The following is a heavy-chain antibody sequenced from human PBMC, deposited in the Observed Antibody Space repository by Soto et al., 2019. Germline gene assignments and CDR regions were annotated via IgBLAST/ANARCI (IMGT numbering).Heavy chain of an antibody. Sequence: GGSLRLSCAASGFTFSSYWMSWVRQAPGKGLEWVANIKQDGSEKYYVDSVKGRFTISRDNAKNSLYLQMNSLRAEDTAVYYCAGTPPLWYSSSSYYFDYWGQGTLVTVSS. J-gene: IGHJ4*02. D-gene: IGHD6-13*01. CDR3: AGTPPLWYSSSSYYFDY. CDR2: IKQDGSEK. CDR1: GFTFSSYW. V-gene: IGHV3-7*01.